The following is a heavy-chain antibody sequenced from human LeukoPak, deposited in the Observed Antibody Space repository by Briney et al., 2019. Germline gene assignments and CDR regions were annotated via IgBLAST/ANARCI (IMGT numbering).Heavy chain of an antibody. CDR3: ARWGGGFDY. J-gene: IGHJ4*02. CDR1: GFTFSRCW. V-gene: IGHV3-7*04. CDR2: IKQDGSAK. D-gene: IGHD3-16*01. Sequence: GGSLRLSCAASGFTFSRCWMSWVRQAPGKGLEWVANIKQDGSAKYYGDSVEGRFTISRDNAKNSLYLQMNSLRAEDTAVYYCARWGGGFDYWGQGTLVTVSS.